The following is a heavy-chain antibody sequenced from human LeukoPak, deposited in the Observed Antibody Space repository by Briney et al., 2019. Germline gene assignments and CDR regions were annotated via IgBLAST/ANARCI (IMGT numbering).Heavy chain of an antibody. V-gene: IGHV4-34*01. J-gene: IGHJ6*03. CDR2: INHSGST. CDR3: ARDNPPHPGHRSGFYYYYNMDV. Sequence: SETLSLTCAVYGGSFSGYYWSWIRQPPGKGLEWIGEINHSGSTNYNPSLKSRVTISVDTSKNQFSLKLSSVTAADTAMYYCARDNPPHPGHRSGFYYYYNMDVWGKGTTVTVSS. D-gene: IGHD3-22*01. CDR1: GGSFSGYY.